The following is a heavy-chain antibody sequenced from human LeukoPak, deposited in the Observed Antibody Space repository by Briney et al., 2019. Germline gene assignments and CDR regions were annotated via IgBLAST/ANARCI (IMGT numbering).Heavy chain of an antibody. CDR3: AKDILGTVTTFGYFDY. D-gene: IGHD4-17*01. V-gene: IGHV3-9*01. CDR2: ISWNSGSI. Sequence: PGGSLRLSCAASGFTFDDYAMHWVRQAPGKGLEWVSGISWNSGSIGYADPVKGRFTISRDNAKNSLYLQMNSLRAEDTALYYCAKDILGTVTTFGYFDYWGQGTLVTVSS. J-gene: IGHJ4*02. CDR1: GFTFDDYA.